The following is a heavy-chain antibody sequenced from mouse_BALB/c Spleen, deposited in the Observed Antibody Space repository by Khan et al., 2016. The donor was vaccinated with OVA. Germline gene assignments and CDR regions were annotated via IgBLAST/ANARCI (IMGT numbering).Heavy chain of an antibody. CDR1: GYTFTTYG. CDR2: INTYTGEP. D-gene: IGHD2-14*01. CDR3: ARVGYSGTMDY. V-gene: IGHV9-3-1*01. J-gene: IGHJ4*01. Sequence: LVESGPELKKPGVTVKISCKASGYTFTTYGMNWVKQAPGKGLKWMGWINTYTGEPTYVDDFKGRFAFSLEHSASTAYLQINNLKNEDTATYFCARVGYSGTMDYWGQGTSVTVSA.